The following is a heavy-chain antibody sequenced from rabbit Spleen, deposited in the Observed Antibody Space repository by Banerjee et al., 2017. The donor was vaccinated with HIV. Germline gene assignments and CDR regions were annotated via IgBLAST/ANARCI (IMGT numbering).Heavy chain of an antibody. D-gene: IGHD1-1*01. CDR1: GFSFSSGYD. Sequence: QEQLEESGGGLVKPGGTLTLTCKASGFSFSSGYDMCWVRQAPGKGLEWIGCIYTSGGRTWYASWVNGRFTISRSTSLSTVDLKMTSLTAADTATYFCGRDPSINGYYWLDLWGPGTLVTVS. CDR2: IYTSGGRT. CDR3: GRDPSINGYYWLDL. J-gene: IGHJ5*01. V-gene: IGHV1S43*01.